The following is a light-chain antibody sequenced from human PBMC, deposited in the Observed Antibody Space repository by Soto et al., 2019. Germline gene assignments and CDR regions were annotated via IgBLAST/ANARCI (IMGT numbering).Light chain of an antibody. CDR1: QSVSSSY. J-gene: IGKJ2*02. CDR3: QQYGSSPPCT. Sequence: EIVLTQSPGTLSLSPGERATLSCRASQSVSSSYLAWYQQKPGQAPRLLIYGASSRATGIPDRFSGSGSGTDVTLTISRLETEDFAVYYCQQYGSSPPCTFGQGTKLEIK. CDR2: GAS. V-gene: IGKV3-20*01.